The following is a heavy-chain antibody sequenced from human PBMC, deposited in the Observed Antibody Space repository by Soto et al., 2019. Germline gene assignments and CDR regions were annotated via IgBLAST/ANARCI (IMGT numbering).Heavy chain of an antibody. J-gene: IGHJ4*02. Sequence: GGSLRLSCAASGFTFSNAWMSWVRQAPGKGLEWVGRIKSKTDGGTTDYAAPVKGRFTISRDDSKNTLYLQMNSLKTEDTAVYYCTTDDWAYCSGGSCYGGYYFDYWGQGTLVTVSS. D-gene: IGHD2-15*01. V-gene: IGHV3-15*01. CDR2: IKSKTDGGTT. CDR3: TTDDWAYCSGGSCYGGYYFDY. CDR1: GFTFSNAW.